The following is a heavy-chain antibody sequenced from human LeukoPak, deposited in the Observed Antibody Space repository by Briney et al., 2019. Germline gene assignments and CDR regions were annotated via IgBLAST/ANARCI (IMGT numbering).Heavy chain of an antibody. J-gene: IGHJ3*02. CDR2: IYTSGST. CDR3: ARGPLTFGGVIVIDDAFDI. D-gene: IGHD3-16*02. CDR1: GGSISSYY. Sequence: SETLSLTCTVSGGSISSYYWSWIRQPAGKGLEWIGRIYTSGSTNYNPSLKSRVTMSVDTSKNQFSLKLSSVTAADTAVYYCARGPLTFGGVIVIDDAFDIWGQGTIVTVSS. V-gene: IGHV4-4*07.